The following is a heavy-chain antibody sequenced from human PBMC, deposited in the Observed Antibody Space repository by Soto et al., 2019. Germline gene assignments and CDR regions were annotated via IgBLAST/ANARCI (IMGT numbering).Heavy chain of an antibody. CDR2: TYYRSKWYN. CDR1: GDSVSSNSAA. D-gene: IGHD6-6*01. J-gene: IGHJ6*02. V-gene: IGHV6-1*01. Sequence: PSQTLSLTCAISGDSVSSNSAAWNWIRQSPSRGLEWLGRTYYRSKWYNDYAVSVKSRITINPDTSKNQFSLQLNSVTPEDTAVYYCARVEYSSSSFFPALVGMDVWGQGTTVTVSS. CDR3: ARVEYSSSSFFPALVGMDV.